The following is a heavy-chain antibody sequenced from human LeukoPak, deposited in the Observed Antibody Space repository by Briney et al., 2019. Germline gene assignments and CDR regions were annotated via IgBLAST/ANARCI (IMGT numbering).Heavy chain of an antibody. J-gene: IGHJ4*02. D-gene: IGHD1-26*01. V-gene: IGHV3-23*01. CDR1: GFTFSTYD. CDR2: ISGSGGST. CDR3: AKDSSSGTYFDY. Sequence: GGSLRLSCAVSGFTFSTYDMSWNRHTPGPGLEWVSAISGSGGSTYYADSVKGRFTISRDNSKNTLYLQLKSLRAEDTAVYYCAKDSSSGTYFDYWGQGTLVTVSS.